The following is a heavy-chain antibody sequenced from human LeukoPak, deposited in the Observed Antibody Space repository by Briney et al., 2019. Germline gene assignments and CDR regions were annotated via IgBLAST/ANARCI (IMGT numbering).Heavy chain of an antibody. J-gene: IGHJ3*02. D-gene: IGHD3-22*01. V-gene: IGHV4-59*01. Sequence: SETLSLTCTVSGGSISSYYWSWIRQPPRKGLEWIGYIYYSRSTNYNPSLKSRVTISVDTSRNQFSLKLSSVTAAHTAVYYCARTIVGDIWGQGTMVTVSS. CDR3: ARTIVGDI. CDR2: IYYSRST. CDR1: GGSISSYY.